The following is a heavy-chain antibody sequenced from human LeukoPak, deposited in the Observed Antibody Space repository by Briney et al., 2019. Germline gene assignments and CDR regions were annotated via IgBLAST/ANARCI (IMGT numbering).Heavy chain of an antibody. D-gene: IGHD7-27*01. Sequence: GGSLRLSCVVSEFTFSDYWMTWVRQAPGKGLECLANINPNGYETYHLDSVKGRFIISRDNAKNSLYLQMNNLSAEDTAVYYCATDLNWANYWGQGTPVTVSS. CDR1: EFTFSDYW. CDR3: ATDLNWANY. J-gene: IGHJ4*02. V-gene: IGHV3-7*01. CDR2: INPNGYET.